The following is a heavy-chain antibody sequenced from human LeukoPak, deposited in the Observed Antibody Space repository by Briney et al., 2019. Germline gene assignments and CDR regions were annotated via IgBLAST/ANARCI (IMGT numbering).Heavy chain of an antibody. D-gene: IGHD1-26*01. CDR2: IIPILGTA. V-gene: IGHV1-69*05. CDR1: GGTFSSYA. J-gene: IGHJ4*02. Sequence: ASVKVSCKASGGTFSSYAISWVRQAPGQGLEWMGGIIPILGTANYAQKFQGRVTITTDESTSTAYMELSSLRSEDTAVYYCAREGPVGATAYWGQGTLVTVSS. CDR3: AREGPVGATAY.